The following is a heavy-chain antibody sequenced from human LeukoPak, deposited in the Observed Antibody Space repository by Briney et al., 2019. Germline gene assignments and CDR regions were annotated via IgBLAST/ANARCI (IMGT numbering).Heavy chain of an antibody. J-gene: IGHJ5*02. CDR1: GGSISSSSYY. CDR3: ARDARYDFWSGSHNWFDP. D-gene: IGHD3-3*01. V-gene: IGHV4-39*07. Sequence: SETLSLTCTVSGGSISSSSYYWGWIRQPPGKGLEWIGSIYYSGSTYYNPSLKSRVTISVDTSKNQFSLKLSSVTAADTAVYYCARDARYDFWSGSHNWFDPWGQGTLVTVSS. CDR2: IYYSGST.